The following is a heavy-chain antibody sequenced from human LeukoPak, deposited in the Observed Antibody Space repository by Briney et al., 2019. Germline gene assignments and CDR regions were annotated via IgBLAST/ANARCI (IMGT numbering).Heavy chain of an antibody. D-gene: IGHD2-15*01. CDR2: MNPNSGNT. CDR3: AKAVVGFCSGGNCFYYFDY. CDR1: GYTFTSHP. V-gene: IGHV1-8*01. Sequence: GASVRVSCKASGYTFTSHPISWVRQAPGQGLEWMGWMNPNSGNTGYAQKFQGRVSMTRDTSISTVYMELSGLTSEDTAVYYCAKAVVGFCSGGNCFYYFDYWGQGTLVAVSS. J-gene: IGHJ4*02.